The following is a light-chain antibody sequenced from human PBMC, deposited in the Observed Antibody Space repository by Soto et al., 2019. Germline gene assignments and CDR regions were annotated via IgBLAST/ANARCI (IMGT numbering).Light chain of an antibody. J-gene: IGKJ4*01. CDR2: DAS. CDR3: QQRGNWPPT. V-gene: IGKV3-11*01. CDR1: QSISSY. Sequence: EIVLTQSPATLSSSPGERATISCRASQSISSYLAWYQQKPGQAPMLLIYDASNRATGIPARFSGGGTGTDFTLTISSLEPDDFAVYYCQQRGNWPPTFGGGTKVEIK.